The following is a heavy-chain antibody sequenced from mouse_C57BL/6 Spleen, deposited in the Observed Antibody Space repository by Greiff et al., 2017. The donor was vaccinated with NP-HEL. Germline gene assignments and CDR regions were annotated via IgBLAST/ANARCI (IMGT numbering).Heavy chain of an antibody. D-gene: IGHD2-5*01. CDR2: LDPENGDT. CDR3: TTLLAYYSKFLDFDV. V-gene: IGHV14-4*01. CDR1: GFNIKDDY. J-gene: IGHJ1*03. Sequence: EVQLQQSGAELVRPGASVKLSCTASGFNIKDDYMHWVKQRPEQGLEWIGWLDPENGDTEYASKFQGKATITADTSSNTAYLQLSSLTSEDTAVYYCTTLLAYYSKFLDFDVWGTGTTVTVSS.